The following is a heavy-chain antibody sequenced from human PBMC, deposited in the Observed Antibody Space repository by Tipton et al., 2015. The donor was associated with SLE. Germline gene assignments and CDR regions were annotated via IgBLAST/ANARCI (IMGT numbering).Heavy chain of an antibody. Sequence: TLSLTCAVSGYSITSGDYWGWIRQPPGKGLEWVGSLYYRGGTYYNPSLKSRVTISTDTSKNEIYLKLTSVTATDTAVYFCARDPYDSTWRNGWFDPWGQGTLVTVSS. J-gene: IGHJ5*02. CDR3: ARDPYDSTWRNGWFDP. CDR1: GYSITSGDY. V-gene: IGHV4-38-2*02. D-gene: IGHD6-13*01. CDR2: LYYRGGT.